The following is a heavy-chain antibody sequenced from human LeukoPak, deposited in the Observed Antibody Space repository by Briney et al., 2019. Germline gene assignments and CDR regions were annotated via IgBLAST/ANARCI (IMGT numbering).Heavy chain of an antibody. V-gene: IGHV1-18*01. CDR3: ARAKEYYYDSSGYYYGDYYYMDV. J-gene: IGHJ6*03. CDR1: GYTITSYG. Sequence: GASVKVSCKASGYTITSYGISWVRQAPGQGLEWMGWISAYNGNTNYAQKLQGRVTMTTDTSTSTAYMELRSLRSDDTAVYYCARAKEYYYDSSGYYYGDYYYMDVWGKGTTVTVSS. CDR2: ISAYNGNT. D-gene: IGHD3-22*01.